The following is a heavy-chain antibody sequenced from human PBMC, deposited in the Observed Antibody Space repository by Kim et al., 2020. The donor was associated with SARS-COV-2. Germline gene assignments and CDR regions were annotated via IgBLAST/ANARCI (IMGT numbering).Heavy chain of an antibody. Sequence: GGSLRLSCAASGFTFSSSAMNWVRLAPGKGLEWVSTIATTETSTYYADSVKGRFTISRDNSKNTLYLQMNSLRAEDTAIYYCAKHWRLDYWGQGTLVTVSS. CDR2: IATTETST. D-gene: IGHD3-3*01. V-gene: IGHV3-23*01. CDR1: GFTFSSSA. CDR3: AKHWRLDY. J-gene: IGHJ4*02.